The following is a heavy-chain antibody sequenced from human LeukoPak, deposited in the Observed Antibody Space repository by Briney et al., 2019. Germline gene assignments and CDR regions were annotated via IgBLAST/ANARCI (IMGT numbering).Heavy chain of an antibody. Sequence: SETLSLTCAVYGGSFSGYYWTWIRQTPEKGLEWIGEMNPSGSTSYNPSLESRVTISVDTSKNQFSLKLSSVTAADTAVYYCARGRQDVTMIVVVMTAVSYYLDVWGKGTTVTVS. J-gene: IGHJ6*03. CDR2: MNPSGST. CDR1: GGSFSGYY. V-gene: IGHV4-34*01. D-gene: IGHD3-22*01. CDR3: ARGRQDVTMIVVVMTAVSYYLDV.